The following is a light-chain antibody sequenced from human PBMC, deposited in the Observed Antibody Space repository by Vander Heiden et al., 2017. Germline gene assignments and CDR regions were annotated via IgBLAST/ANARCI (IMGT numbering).Light chain of an antibody. CDR2: AAS. V-gene: IGKV3-20*01. CDR3: QQYGSPTKVT. J-gene: IGKJ5*01. Sequence: EIVLTQSPGTLSLSPGERATLFCRASQSVSSNYLAWYQQKPGQAPRLLIYAASSRATGIPDRFSGSGCGTDFTLIISRREQEDFAVYYCQQYGSPTKVTFGQGTRLEIK. CDR1: QSVSSNY.